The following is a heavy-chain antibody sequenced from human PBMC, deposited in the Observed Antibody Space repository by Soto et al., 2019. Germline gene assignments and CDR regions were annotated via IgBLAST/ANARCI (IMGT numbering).Heavy chain of an antibody. CDR1: GYTFTSYA. Sequence: QVPLVQSGAEVKKPGASVKVSCKASGYTFTSYAMHWVRQAPGQRLEWMGWINAGNGNTKYSQKFQGRVTITRDTSASTAYMELSSLRSEDTAVYYCAREVDIVATMVRWFDPWGQGTLVTVSS. D-gene: IGHD5-12*01. V-gene: IGHV1-3*01. CDR3: AREVDIVATMVRWFDP. CDR2: INAGNGNT. J-gene: IGHJ5*02.